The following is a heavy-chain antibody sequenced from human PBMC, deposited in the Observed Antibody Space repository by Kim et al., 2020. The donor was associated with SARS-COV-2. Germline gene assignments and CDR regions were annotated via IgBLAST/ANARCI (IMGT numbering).Heavy chain of an antibody. Sequence: GGSLRLSCAASGFTFSDHQMSWMRQAPGQGPEWVSYISSSGSHTSYADSVKGRFLVSRDNAKNSLYLQMNGLKVDDTAMYYCARRDGDFWGQGTLVTVSS. CDR2: ISSSGSHT. CDR1: GFTFSDHQ. V-gene: IGHV3-11*03. J-gene: IGHJ4*02. CDR3: ARRDGDF.